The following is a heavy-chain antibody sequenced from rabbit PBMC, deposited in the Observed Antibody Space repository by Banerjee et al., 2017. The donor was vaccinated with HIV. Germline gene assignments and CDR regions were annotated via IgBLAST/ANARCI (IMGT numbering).Heavy chain of an antibody. D-gene: IGHD1-1*01. CDR1: GFDFSGSYW. V-gene: IGHV1S45*01. CDR2: IYIGDGDT. CDR3: ARSTSAFGL. Sequence: QQQLEESGGGLVKPGGTLTLTCKASGFDFSGSYWICWVRQAPGKGLEWIACIYIGDGDTYYASWAKGRFTISKTSSTTVTLQMTTLTAADTATYFCARSTSAFGLWGQGTLVTVS. J-gene: IGHJ3*01.